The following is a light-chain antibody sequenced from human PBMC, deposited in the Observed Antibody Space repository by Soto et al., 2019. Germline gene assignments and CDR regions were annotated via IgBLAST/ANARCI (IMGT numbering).Light chain of an antibody. Sequence: QSVLTQSPSASASLGASVKLTCTLSSGHSTYAIAWHQQQPGKGPRYLMKVISDGSHSKGDGIPDRFSGSSSGAERYLTISSLRSEDEADYYCQTWDTGIRVFGGGTQLTVL. V-gene: IGLV4-69*01. CDR1: SGHSTYA. J-gene: IGLJ3*02. CDR3: QTWDTGIRV. CDR2: VISDGSH.